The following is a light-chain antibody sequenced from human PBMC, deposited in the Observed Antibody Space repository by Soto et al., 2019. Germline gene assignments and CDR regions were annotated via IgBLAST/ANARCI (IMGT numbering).Light chain of an antibody. Sequence: EIVMTQSPATLSVSPGERDTLSCRASQSVSSNLAWYQQKPGQAPRLLMYSASTRATGIPGRFSGSGSGTEFTLAISSLQSEDFAVYYCQQYVNWPPTFTFGQGTKLEIK. V-gene: IGKV3-15*01. CDR2: SAS. J-gene: IGKJ2*01. CDR3: QQYVNWPPTFT. CDR1: QSVSSN.